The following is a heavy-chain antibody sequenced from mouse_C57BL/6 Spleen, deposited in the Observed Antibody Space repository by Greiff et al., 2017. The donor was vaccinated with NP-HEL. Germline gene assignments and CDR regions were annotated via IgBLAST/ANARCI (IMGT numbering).Heavy chain of an antibody. J-gene: IGHJ4*01. V-gene: IGHV5-16*01. Sequence: EVQLVESEGGLVQPGSSMKLSCTASGFTFSDYYLAWVRQVPDTGLEWVANINYDGSSDYSLHSLKSRLIISRDNAKIILYLQMSSLKSEDTATYYCAREGTTVDYAMDYWGQGTSVTVSS. CDR2: INYDGSSD. D-gene: IGHD3-3*01. CDR1: GFTFSDYY. CDR3: AREGTTVDYAMDY.